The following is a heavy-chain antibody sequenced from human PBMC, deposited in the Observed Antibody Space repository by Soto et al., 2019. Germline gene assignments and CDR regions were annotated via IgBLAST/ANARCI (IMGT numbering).Heavy chain of an antibody. CDR2: VSYDGSIK. D-gene: IGHD6-19*01. CDR1: GFTFSVYG. CDR3: AKDGSHLAVAGTSPTSYFYGLAV. J-gene: IGHJ6*02. V-gene: IGHV3-30*18. Sequence: PGGSLRLSCAASGFTFSVYGMHWVRQAPGKGLEWVALVSYDGSIKYYADSVKGRFNISRDNSKNTLYLQMNSLRVEDTAVYYCAKDGSHLAVAGTSPTSYFYGLAVWGQGTTVTVSS.